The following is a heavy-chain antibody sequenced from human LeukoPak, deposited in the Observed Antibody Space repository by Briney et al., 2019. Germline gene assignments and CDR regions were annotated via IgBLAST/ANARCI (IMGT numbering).Heavy chain of an antibody. V-gene: IGHV4-38-2*02. J-gene: IGHJ4*02. D-gene: IGHD4-23*01. Sequence: SETLSLTCTVSSDSISGYYWGWIRQPPGKGLEWIGSIYHSGSTYYNPSLKSRVTISVDTSKNQFSLKLSSVTAADTAVYYCARELYGGLDYWGQGTLVTVSS. CDR1: SDSISGYY. CDR2: IYHSGST. CDR3: ARELYGGLDY.